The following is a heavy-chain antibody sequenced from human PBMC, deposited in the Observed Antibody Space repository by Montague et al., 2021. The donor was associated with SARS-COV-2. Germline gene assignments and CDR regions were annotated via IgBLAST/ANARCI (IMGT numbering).Heavy chain of an antibody. CDR1: GGSISSYY. CDR2: IYYSGST. V-gene: IGHV4-59*01. J-gene: IGHJ5*02. Sequence: SETLSLTCTVSGGSISSYYWSWIRQPPGKGLEWIGYIYYSGSTNYNTSLKSRVTISVDTSKNQFSLKLSSVTAADTAVYYCARVTSSRFLIAAVSNWFDPWGQGTLVTVSS. CDR3: ARVTSSRFLIAAVSNWFDP. D-gene: IGHD6-13*01.